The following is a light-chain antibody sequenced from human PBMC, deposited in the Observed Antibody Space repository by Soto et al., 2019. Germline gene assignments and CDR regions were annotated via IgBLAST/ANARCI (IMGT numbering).Light chain of an antibody. V-gene: IGKV3-20*01. CDR3: QQYGDSPQT. J-gene: IGKJ1*01. CDR1: QSVTSSY. Sequence: EIVLTQSPGTLSLSPGERATLSCRASQSVTSSYLAWYQQKPGQALRLLFYGASSRASGIPDRFSGYGSGKDFTLTISRLEPGDFAVYYCQQYGDSPQTFGQGTKVEI. CDR2: GAS.